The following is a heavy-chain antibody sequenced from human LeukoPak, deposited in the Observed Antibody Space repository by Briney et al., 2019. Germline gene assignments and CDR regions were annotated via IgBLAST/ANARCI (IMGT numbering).Heavy chain of an antibody. Sequence: PGGSLRLSCAASGFAISSYAVSWVRQAPGKGLEWVSLITGNGVSTYYADSVKGRFTISRDNSKNSLYLQMNSLRTEDTALYYCAKCVYSNIYYWFDPWGQGTLVSVSS. D-gene: IGHD6-13*01. CDR2: ITGNGVST. J-gene: IGHJ5*02. CDR1: GFAISSYA. CDR3: AKCVYSNIYYWFDP. V-gene: IGHV3-43*02.